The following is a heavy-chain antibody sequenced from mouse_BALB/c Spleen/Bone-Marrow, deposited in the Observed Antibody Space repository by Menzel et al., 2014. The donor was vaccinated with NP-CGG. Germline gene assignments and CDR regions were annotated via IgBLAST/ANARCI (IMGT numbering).Heavy chain of an antibody. V-gene: IGHV5-6-3*01. Sequence: EVKVVESGGGLVQPGGSLELSCAASGFTFSSYGMSWVRQTPDKRLELVATINSNGGSTYYPDSVKGRFTISRDNAKNTLYLQMSSLKSEDTAMYYCARDRGWLLRFAYWGQGTLVTVSA. CDR1: GFTFSSYG. J-gene: IGHJ3*01. CDR3: ARDRGWLLRFAY. D-gene: IGHD2-3*01. CDR2: INSNGGST.